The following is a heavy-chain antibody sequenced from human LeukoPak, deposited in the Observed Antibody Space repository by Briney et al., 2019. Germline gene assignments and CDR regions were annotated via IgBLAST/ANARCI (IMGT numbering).Heavy chain of an antibody. CDR2: IYHSGST. J-gene: IGHJ4*02. D-gene: IGHD3-22*01. V-gene: IGHV4-4*02. CDR1: GGSISSSNW. CDR3: ASQDDSSGSYYFDY. Sequence: SETLSLTCAVSGGSISSSNWWSWVRQPPGKGLEWIGEIYHSGSTNYNPSPKSRVTISVDKSKNQFSLKLSSVTAADTAVYYCASQDDSSGSYYFDYWGQGTLVTVSS.